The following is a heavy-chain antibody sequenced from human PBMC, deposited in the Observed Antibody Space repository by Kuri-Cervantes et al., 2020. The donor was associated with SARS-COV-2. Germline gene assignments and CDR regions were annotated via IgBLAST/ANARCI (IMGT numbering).Heavy chain of an antibody. Sequence: GGSLRPSCAASGFTFSSYAMHWVRQAPGKGLEWVAVISYDGSNKYYADSVKGRFTISRDNSKNTLYPKMDSLRAEDTAVYYCAREASSGWYGLSQYYFDYWGQGALVTVSS. D-gene: IGHD6-19*01. V-gene: IGHV3-30-3*01. CDR1: GFTFSSYA. J-gene: IGHJ4*02. CDR3: AREASSGWYGLSQYYFDY. CDR2: ISYDGSNK.